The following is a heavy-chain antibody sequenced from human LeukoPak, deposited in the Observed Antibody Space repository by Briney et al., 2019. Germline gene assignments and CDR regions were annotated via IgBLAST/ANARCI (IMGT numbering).Heavy chain of an antibody. Sequence: ASVKVSCKASGYTFTSYDINWVRQATGQGLEWMGWMNPNSGSTGYAQKFQGRITMTRNTSITTAYMELSSLISEDTAVYYCARGGGSSFPGDYWGQGTLVTVSS. J-gene: IGHJ4*02. CDR2: MNPNSGST. V-gene: IGHV1-8*01. CDR3: ARGGGSSFPGDY. D-gene: IGHD6-13*01. CDR1: GYTFTSYD.